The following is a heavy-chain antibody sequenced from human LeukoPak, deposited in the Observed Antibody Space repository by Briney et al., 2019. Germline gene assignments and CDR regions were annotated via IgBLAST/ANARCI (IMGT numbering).Heavy chain of an antibody. CDR2: ITTTSSYI. D-gene: IGHD6-19*01. V-gene: IGHV3-21*01. Sequence: MTGGSLSLSCTTSGLTFSNSDMTWVRQAPGKGLEWVSSITTTSSYIYYADSVRGRFTVSRDNARNSLYLQMDSLRPEDTAVYYCARDTGSSGWYWLSGSFDYWGQGTLVTVSS. CDR3: ARDTGSSGWYWLSGSFDY. CDR1: GLTFSNSD. J-gene: IGHJ4*02.